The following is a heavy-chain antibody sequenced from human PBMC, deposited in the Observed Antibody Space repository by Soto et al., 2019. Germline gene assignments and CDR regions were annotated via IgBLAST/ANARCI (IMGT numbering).Heavy chain of an antibody. CDR1: GGTFSSYA. D-gene: IGHD2-8*01. J-gene: IGHJ6*02. CDR3: ARGYCTNGVCRPTYYYYYYGMDV. Sequence: SVKVSCKASGGTFSSYAISWVRQAPGQGLEWMGGIIPIFGTANYAQKFQGRVTITADESTSTAYMELSSLRSEDTAVYYCARGYCTNGVCRPTYYYYYYGMDVWGQGTTVTVSS. CDR2: IIPIFGTA. V-gene: IGHV1-69*13.